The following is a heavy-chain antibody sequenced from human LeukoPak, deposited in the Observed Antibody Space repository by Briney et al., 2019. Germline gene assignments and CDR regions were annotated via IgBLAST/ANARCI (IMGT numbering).Heavy chain of an antibody. CDR3: ARDVWFGAGRTFDY. D-gene: IGHD3-10*01. CDR1: GVSISSYY. Sequence: SETLSLTCTVSGVSISSYYWSWIPQPPGKGLQWIGRIYTSGSTNYNPSLKSRVTISVDTSKNQFSLKLSSVTAADTAVYYCARDVWFGAGRTFDYWGQGTLVTVSS. V-gene: IGHV4-4*08. J-gene: IGHJ4*02. CDR2: IYTSGST.